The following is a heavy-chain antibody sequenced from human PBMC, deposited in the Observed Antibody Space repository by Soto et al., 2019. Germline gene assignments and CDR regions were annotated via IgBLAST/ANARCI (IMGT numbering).Heavy chain of an antibody. Sequence: QLQLQESGSGLVKPSQTLSLTCAVSGGSISSGGYSWSWFRQPPGKGLEWIGYIYHSGSTYYNPYLKSRVTISVDRSKNQFSLKLSSVTAADTAVYYCARASTTVTTLDYWGQGTLVTVSS. J-gene: IGHJ4*02. CDR2: IYHSGST. D-gene: IGHD4-17*01. CDR3: ARASTTVTTLDY. V-gene: IGHV4-30-2*01. CDR1: GGSISSGGYS.